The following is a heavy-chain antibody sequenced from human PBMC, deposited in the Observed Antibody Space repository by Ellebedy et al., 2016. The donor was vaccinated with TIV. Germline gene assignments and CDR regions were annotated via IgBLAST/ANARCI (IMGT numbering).Heavy chain of an antibody. CDR1: GLTFSSHA. CDR2: ISGSGGNT. D-gene: IGHD3-16*01. J-gene: IGHJ3*02. Sequence: PGGSLRLSCAASGLTFSSHAMSWVRQAPGKGLEWVSSISGSGGNTYYADSVKGRFTISRDNSKDTLYLQVNSLRAEDTAVYYCARDPVRVGPAFDIWGQGTMVTVSS. CDR3: ARDPVRVGPAFDI. V-gene: IGHV3-23*01.